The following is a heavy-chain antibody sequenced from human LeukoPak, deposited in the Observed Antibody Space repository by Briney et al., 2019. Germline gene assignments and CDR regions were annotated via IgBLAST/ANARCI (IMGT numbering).Heavy chain of an antibody. D-gene: IGHD1-26*01. V-gene: IGHV1-2*02. CDR3: AKEAMGATASKGGPFFDY. CDR2: INPNSGGT. Sequence: ASVKVSCKASGFTFTSYYMHWVRQAPGQGLEWMGWINPNSGGTNYAQKFQGRVTMTRDTSISTAYMELSRLRSDDTAVYYCAKEAMGATASKGGPFFDYWGQGTLVTVSS. J-gene: IGHJ4*02. CDR1: GFTFTSYY.